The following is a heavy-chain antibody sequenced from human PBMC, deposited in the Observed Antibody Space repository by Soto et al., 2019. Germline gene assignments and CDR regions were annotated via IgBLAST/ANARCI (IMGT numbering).Heavy chain of an antibody. D-gene: IGHD3-3*01. CDR2: INHSGSS. V-gene: IGHV4-30-2*01. J-gene: IGHJ5*02. CDR1: GGSISSGGYS. CDR3: ARGRFDSWSGFYRSWFDP. Sequence: SETLSLTCAVSGGSISSGGYSWSWIRQPPGKGLEWIGYINHSGSSYYNPSLKSRVTMSVDKSKNQISLNLTSVTAADTAVYYCARGRFDSWSGFYRSWFDPWGHGTLVTVSS.